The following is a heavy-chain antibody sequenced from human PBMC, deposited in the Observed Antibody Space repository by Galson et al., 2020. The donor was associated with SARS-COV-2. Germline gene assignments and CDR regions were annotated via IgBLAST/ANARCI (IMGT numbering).Heavy chain of an antibody. D-gene: IGHD3-10*01. CDR1: GFTFSSYG. CDR3: ASALLWFGELLNFDY. Sequence: GGSLRLSCAASGFTFSSYGMHWVRQAPGKGLEWVAVISYDGSNKCYADSVKGRFTISRDNSKNTLYLQMNSLRAEDTAVYYCASALLWFGELLNFDYWGQGTLVTVSS. J-gene: IGHJ4*02. CDR2: ISYDGSNK. V-gene: IGHV3-30*03.